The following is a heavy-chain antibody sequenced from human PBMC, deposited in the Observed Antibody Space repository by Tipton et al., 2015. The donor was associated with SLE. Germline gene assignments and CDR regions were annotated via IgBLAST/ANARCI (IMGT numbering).Heavy chain of an antibody. D-gene: IGHD3-3*01. Sequence: TLSLTCAVSGGSISSGGYSWSWIRQPPGKGLEWIGYIYHSGSTYYNPSLKSRVTISVDRSKNHFSLKLTSVTAADTAVYYCASLRFPFYSFDYWVQGTLVTVSS. CDR1: GGSISSGGYS. V-gene: IGHV4-30-2*01. CDR3: ASLRFPFYSFDY. CDR2: IYHSGST. J-gene: IGHJ4*02.